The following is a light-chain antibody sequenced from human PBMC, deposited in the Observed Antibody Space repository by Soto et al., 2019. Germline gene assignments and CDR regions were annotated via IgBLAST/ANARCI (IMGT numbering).Light chain of an antibody. CDR3: QQYSSYWT. Sequence: DIKMTQSPSTLSASVGDRVTITCRASQSISNWLAWYQQKPGKAPKLLIYRASSLESGVPSRFSGSGSGTEFTLTISSLQPDDFATYHCQQYSSYWTFGQGTKVEIK. V-gene: IGKV1-5*03. CDR1: QSISNW. J-gene: IGKJ1*01. CDR2: RAS.